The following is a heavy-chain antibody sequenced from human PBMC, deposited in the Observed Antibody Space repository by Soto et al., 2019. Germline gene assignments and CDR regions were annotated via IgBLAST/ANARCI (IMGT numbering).Heavy chain of an antibody. V-gene: IGHV1-18*01. CDR1: GYTFTNYG. CDR3: AIVGVGKDYYGMAG. Sequence: ASVKVSCKASGYTFTNYGISWVLGAPGQGPEWMGWISDYNGITNYAQKLQGRVTMTADTSTSTAYMELRSLRSDDTAVYYCAIVGVGKDYYGMAGWGQGTTVTVAS. D-gene: IGHD1-26*01. J-gene: IGHJ6*02. CDR2: ISDYNGIT.